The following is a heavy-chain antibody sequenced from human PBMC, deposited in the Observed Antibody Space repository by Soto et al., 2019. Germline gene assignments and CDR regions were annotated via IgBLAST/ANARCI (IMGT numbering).Heavy chain of an antibody. Sequence: QVQLQESGPGLVKPSGTLSLTCAVSGGSISSSTWWRWVRQPPGRGLEWVGEIYHSGSTNYNPPFKSRVTKAVDKSKNQFSLKLSSVTAADTAVYYCARWMTDILTGYYIDYWGQGTLVTVSS. CDR3: ARWMTDILTGYYIDY. CDR2: IYHSGST. J-gene: IGHJ4*02. V-gene: IGHV4-4*02. CDR1: GGSISSSTW. D-gene: IGHD3-9*01.